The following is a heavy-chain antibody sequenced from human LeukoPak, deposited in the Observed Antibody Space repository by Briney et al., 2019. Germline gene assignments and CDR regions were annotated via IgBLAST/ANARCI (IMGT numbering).Heavy chain of an antibody. D-gene: IGHD1-1*01. Sequence: GGSLRLSCAPSGFTFSSYGMHCARQAPGKGLEWVAFIWYDGSNNYYAESVKGRFTISRDNSKSTLFLEMKSLRADDTAIYYCARVQVWAEGGELDPWGQGTLVIV. J-gene: IGHJ5*02. V-gene: IGHV3-33*08. CDR1: GFTFSSYG. CDR2: IWYDGSNN. CDR3: ARVQVWAEGGELDP.